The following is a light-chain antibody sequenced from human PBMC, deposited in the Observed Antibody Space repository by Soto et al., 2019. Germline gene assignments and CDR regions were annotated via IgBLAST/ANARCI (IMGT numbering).Light chain of an antibody. CDR1: SSNIGAGYD. CDR3: QSYDSSLSGYVV. J-gene: IGLJ2*01. V-gene: IGLV1-40*01. Sequence: QSVLTQPPSVSGAPGQRVTISCTGSSSNIGAGYDVHWYQQLPGTAPKLLIYGNSNRPSGVPDRFSGSKSGTSASLAITGRQAEGEADYYCQSYDSSLSGYVVFGGGTTVTVL. CDR2: GNS.